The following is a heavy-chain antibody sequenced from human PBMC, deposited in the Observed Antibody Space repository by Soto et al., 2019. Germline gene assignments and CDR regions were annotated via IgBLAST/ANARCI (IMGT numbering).Heavy chain of an antibody. J-gene: IGHJ4*02. CDR3: AKDDY. Sequence: EVQLVESGGGLVQPGRSLRLSCAASGFTFDDYAMHWVRQAPGKGLEWVSGISWNSGSIGYADSVKGRFTISRDNAKNSLYLQMNSPRAEDTALYYCAKDDYWGQGTLVTVSS. V-gene: IGHV3-9*01. CDR1: GFTFDDYA. CDR2: ISWNSGSI.